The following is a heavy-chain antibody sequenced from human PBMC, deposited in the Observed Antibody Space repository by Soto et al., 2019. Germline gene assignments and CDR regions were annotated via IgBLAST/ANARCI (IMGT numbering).Heavy chain of an antibody. V-gene: IGHV4-30-2*01. J-gene: IGHJ4*02. Sequence: HLQLQQSGCGQVKPTQTLSLTCVVSGGSVASGGHYWSWIGQAPGKGLEWVGSVDQSKYAYYNPSTRSRVAIALDRYNNQVSLRMTSVSAADTGIYYCARGDTRLAELSHNYWSQGKQVTVS. CDR2: VDQSKYA. CDR1: GGSVASGGHY. D-gene: IGHD3-16*02. CDR3: ARGDTRLAELSHNY.